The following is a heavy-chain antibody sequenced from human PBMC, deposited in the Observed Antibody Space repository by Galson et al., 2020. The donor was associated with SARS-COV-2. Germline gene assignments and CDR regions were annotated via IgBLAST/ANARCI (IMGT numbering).Heavy chain of an antibody. CDR3: AKASVLYCTNGVCYPDY. CDR1: GFTFSSYA. J-gene: IGHJ4*02. CDR2: ISYDGSNK. D-gene: IGHD2-8*01. V-gene: IGHV3-30*18. Sequence: TGGSLRLSCAASGFTFSSYAMHWVRQAPGKGLEWVAVISYDGSNKYYADSVKGRFTISRDNSKNTLYLQMNSLRAEDTAVYYCAKASVLYCTNGVCYPDYWGQGTLVTVST.